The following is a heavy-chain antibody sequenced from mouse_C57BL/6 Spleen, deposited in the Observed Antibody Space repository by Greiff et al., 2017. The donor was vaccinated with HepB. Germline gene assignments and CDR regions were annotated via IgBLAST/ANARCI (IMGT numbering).Heavy chain of an antibody. CDR3: ARRVYYGSSYDFDY. D-gene: IGHD1-1*01. V-gene: IGHV1-50*01. Sequence: QVQLQQPGAELVKPGASVKLSCKASGYTFTSYWMQWVKQRPGQGLEWIGEIDPSDSYTNYNQKFKGKATLTVDTSSSTAYMQLSSLTSEDSAVYYCARRVYYGSSYDFDYWGQGTTLTVSS. J-gene: IGHJ2*01. CDR1: GYTFTSYW. CDR2: IDPSDSYT.